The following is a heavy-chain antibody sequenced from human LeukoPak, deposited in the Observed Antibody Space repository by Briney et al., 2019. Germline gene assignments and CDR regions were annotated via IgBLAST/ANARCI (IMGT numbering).Heavy chain of an antibody. CDR3: ARHWGSDWYFDL. V-gene: IGHV4-61*08. CDR1: GGSISSAGYY. Sequence: SHTLSLTCTVSGGSISSAGYYWSWIRPPPGKGLEWLGYIHYSGYTNSYPSLKRRVTISEDTSKNQFSLNLSSVSAADTAVYYCARHWGSDWYFDLWGRGTLVTVSS. D-gene: IGHD7-27*01. CDR2: IHYSGYT. J-gene: IGHJ2*01.